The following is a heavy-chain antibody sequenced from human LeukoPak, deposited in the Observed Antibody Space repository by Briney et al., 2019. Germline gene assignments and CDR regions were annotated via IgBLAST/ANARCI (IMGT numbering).Heavy chain of an antibody. D-gene: IGHD3-16*01. Sequence: GASVKVSCKASGYTFSGFYINWVRQAPGQGLEWMGWINPKNGDTHYAQGFLGRVTMTRDTSISTAYMELSRLTSDDTAVYYCAREVRLRNGYANFTIWAKETLVTV. CDR1: GYTFSGFY. J-gene: IGHJ4*02. V-gene: IGHV1-2*02. CDR2: INPKNGDT. CDR3: AREVRLRNGYANFTI.